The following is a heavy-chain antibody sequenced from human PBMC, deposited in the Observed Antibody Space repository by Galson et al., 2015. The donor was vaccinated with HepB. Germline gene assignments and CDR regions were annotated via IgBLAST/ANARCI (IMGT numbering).Heavy chain of an antibody. D-gene: IGHD2-2*01. Sequence: SLRLSCAASGFPFSSYGMHWVRQAPGKGLEWVAVIWYDGSNKYYADSVKGRFTISRDNSRNTPYLQMNSLRAEDTAVYYCARNYLPVVVPAAPVYWGQGTLVTVSS. V-gene: IGHV3-33*01. CDR2: IWYDGSNK. CDR3: ARNYLPVVVPAAPVY. CDR1: GFPFSSYG. J-gene: IGHJ4*02.